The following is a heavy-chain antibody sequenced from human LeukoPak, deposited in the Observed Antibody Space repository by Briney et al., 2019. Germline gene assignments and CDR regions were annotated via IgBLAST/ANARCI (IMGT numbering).Heavy chain of an antibody. J-gene: IGHJ6*03. CDR3: AKDMDPWIPTGRGMDV. D-gene: IGHD5-18*01. Sequence: HPGGSLRLSCAASGFTFSSYGMHWVRQAPGKGLEWVAFIRYDGSNKYYADSVKGRFTISRDNSKNTLYLQMNSLRADDTALYYCAKDMDPWIPTGRGMDVWGRGTTVTVSS. CDR1: GFTFSSYG. V-gene: IGHV3-30*02. CDR2: IRYDGSNK.